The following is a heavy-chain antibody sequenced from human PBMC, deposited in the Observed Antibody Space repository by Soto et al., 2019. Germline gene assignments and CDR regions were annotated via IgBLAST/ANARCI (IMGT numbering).Heavy chain of an antibody. J-gene: IGHJ4*02. Sequence: GGSLRLSCAASGFTFSIYAMSWVRQAPGKGLEWVSAISGSGGSTYYADSVKGRFTISRDNSKNTLYLQMNSLRAEDTAVYYCAKGPGRAVAEPYFDYWGQGTLVTVSS. D-gene: IGHD6-19*01. V-gene: IGHV3-23*01. CDR2: ISGSGGST. CDR1: GFTFSIYA. CDR3: AKGPGRAVAEPYFDY.